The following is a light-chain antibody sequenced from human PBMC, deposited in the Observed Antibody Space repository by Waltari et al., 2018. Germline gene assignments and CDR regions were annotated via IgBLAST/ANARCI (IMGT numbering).Light chain of an antibody. CDR2: GVS. Sequence: QSALPQPASVSRSPGQSITISCTGTSSYVGGYEYVSWFQQHPGKAPKVMIYGVSNRPSGVSDRFSASKSGVTASLTISGLQAEDEADYYCSSYTSSNTFVFGTGTKVTVL. J-gene: IGLJ1*01. V-gene: IGLV2-14*01. CDR1: SSYVGGYEY. CDR3: SSYTSSNTFV.